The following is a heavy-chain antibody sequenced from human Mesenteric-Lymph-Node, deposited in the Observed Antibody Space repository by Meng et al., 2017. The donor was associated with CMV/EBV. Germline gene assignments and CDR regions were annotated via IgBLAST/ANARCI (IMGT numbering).Heavy chain of an antibody. J-gene: IGHJ4*02. CDR1: GFTFSRYA. V-gene: IGHV3-30*04. CDR3: AREYSSSSSLDY. CDR2: ISYDGK. Sequence: GESLKISCAASGFTFSRYAMHWVRQAPGKGLEWVAAISYDGKNNADSVKDRFTISRDNSRNTLDLQMNSLSAEDTAVYYCAREYSSSSSLDYWGQGTLVTVSS. D-gene: IGHD6-6*01.